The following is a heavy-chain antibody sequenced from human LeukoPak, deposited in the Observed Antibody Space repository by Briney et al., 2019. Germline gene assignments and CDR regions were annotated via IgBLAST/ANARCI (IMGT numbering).Heavy chain of an antibody. V-gene: IGHV4-39*01. CDR2: IYYSGST. Sequence: LEWIGSIYYSGSTYYNPSLKSRVTISVDTSKNQFSLKLSSVTAADTAVYYCARHERSWPFNWGQGTLVTVSS. J-gene: IGHJ4*02. D-gene: IGHD6-13*01. CDR3: ARHERSWPFN.